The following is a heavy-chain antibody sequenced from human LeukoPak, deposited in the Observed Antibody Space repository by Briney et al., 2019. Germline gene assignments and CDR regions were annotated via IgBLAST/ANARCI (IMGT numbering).Heavy chain of an antibody. V-gene: IGHV3-48*03. CDR2: IGASGTTK. CDR3: ALLAAASDFDY. CDR1: GFPFTFYE. J-gene: IGHJ4*02. Sequence: GGSLRLSCAVSGFPFTFYEMNWVRQAPGKGLEWVSNIGASGTTKYYADSVKGRFSISRDNAKTSLYLQMNSLRVDDTAVYYCALLAAASDFDYWGQGALVTVSS. D-gene: IGHD6-25*01.